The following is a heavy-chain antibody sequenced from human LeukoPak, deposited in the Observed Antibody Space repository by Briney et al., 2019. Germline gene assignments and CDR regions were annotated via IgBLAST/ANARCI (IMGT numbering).Heavy chain of an antibody. CDR1: GGSISSSSYY. CDR3: ARSRIDAFDI. Sequence: PSETLSLTCTVSGGSISSSSYYWGWIRQPPGKGLECIGSIYYSGKTYYNPSLKSRVTISVDTSKNQFSLKLSSVTATDTAVYYCARSRIDAFDIWGQGTMVTVSS. CDR2: IYYSGKT. J-gene: IGHJ3*02. V-gene: IGHV4-39*01.